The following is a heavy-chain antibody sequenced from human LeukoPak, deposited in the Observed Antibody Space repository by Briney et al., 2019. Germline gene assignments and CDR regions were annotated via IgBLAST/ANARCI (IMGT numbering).Heavy chain of an antibody. CDR3: AREYCSSTSCSNY. Sequence: SVKVSCKASGGTFSSYAISWVRQAPGQGLEWMGGIIPILGTANYAQKFQGRVTITADESTSTAYMELSSLRSEDTAVYYCAREYCSSTSCSNYWGQGTLVTVSS. CDR2: IIPILGTA. CDR1: GGTFSSYA. V-gene: IGHV1-69*01. D-gene: IGHD2-2*01. J-gene: IGHJ4*02.